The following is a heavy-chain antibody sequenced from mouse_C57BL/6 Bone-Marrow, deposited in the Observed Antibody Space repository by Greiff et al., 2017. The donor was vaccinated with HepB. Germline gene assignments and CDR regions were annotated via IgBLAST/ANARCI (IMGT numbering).Heavy chain of an antibody. CDR2: IDPENGDT. V-gene: IGHV14-4*01. CDR1: GFNIKDDY. CDR3: TGFYYGG. D-gene: IGHD1-1*01. J-gene: IGHJ2*01. Sequence: EVKLQESGAELVRPGASVKLSCTASGFNIKDDYMHWVKQRPEQGLEWIGWIDPENGDTEYASKFQGKATITADTSSNTAYLQLSSLTSEDTAVYYCTGFYYGGGGQGTTLTVSS.